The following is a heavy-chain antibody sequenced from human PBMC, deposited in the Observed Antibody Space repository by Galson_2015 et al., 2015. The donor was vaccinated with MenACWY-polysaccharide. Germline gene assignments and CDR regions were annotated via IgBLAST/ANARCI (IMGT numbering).Heavy chain of an antibody. D-gene: IGHD6-19*01. CDR3: AKERVAGMAGIFDY. CDR2: ISESGAST. V-gene: IGHV3-23*01. J-gene: IGHJ4*02. CDR1: GFTFSSYA. Sequence: SLRLSCAASGFTFSSYAMNWVRQAPGKGLEWVSLISESGASTHYADSVKGRFTISRDNSKNTLYLQMNSLRAEDTAVYYCAKERVAGMAGIFDYWGQGTLVTVSS.